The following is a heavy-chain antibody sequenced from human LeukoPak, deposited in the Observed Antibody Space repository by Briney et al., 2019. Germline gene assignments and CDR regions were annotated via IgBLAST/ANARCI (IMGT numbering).Heavy chain of an antibody. D-gene: IGHD3-9*01. CDR2: IKEDGSEK. Sequence: GGSLRLSCAASGFTFSSYWMSWVRQAPGKGLEWVANIKEDGSEKYYVDSVKGRFTISRDNAKNSLYLQMDSLRAEDTAVYYCARGLVGKNWFDPWGQGTLVTVSS. J-gene: IGHJ5*02. CDR1: GFTFSSYW. CDR3: ARGLVGKNWFDP. V-gene: IGHV3-7*05.